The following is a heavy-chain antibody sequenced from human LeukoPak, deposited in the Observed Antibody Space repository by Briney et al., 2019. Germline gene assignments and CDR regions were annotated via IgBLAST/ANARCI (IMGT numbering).Heavy chain of an antibody. D-gene: IGHD3-16*02. V-gene: IGHV4-38-2*01. Sequence: PSETLSLTCAVSGYSISSGYYWGWIRQPPGKGLEWIGSIYHSGSTYYNPSLKSRVTISADTSKNQFSLKLSSVTAADTAVYYCARAFLVTFGGVIVPDYWGQGTLVTVSS. CDR1: GYSISSGYY. CDR3: ARAFLVTFGGVIVPDY. J-gene: IGHJ4*02. CDR2: IYHSGST.